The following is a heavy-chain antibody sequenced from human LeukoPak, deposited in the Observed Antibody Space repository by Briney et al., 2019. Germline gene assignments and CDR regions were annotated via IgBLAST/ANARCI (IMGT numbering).Heavy chain of an antibody. Sequence: SQTLSLTCAISGDSVTSNTAAWNWIRQSPSRGLEWLGRTYYRSKWYNDYAVPVKSRITINPDTSKNQFSLQLNSVPPEDTAVYYCARDVRYCSGGSCYSDWFDPWGQGTLVTVSS. J-gene: IGHJ5*02. V-gene: IGHV6-1*01. D-gene: IGHD2-15*01. CDR3: ARDVRYCSGGSCYSDWFDP. CDR1: GDSVTSNTAA. CDR2: TYYRSKWYN.